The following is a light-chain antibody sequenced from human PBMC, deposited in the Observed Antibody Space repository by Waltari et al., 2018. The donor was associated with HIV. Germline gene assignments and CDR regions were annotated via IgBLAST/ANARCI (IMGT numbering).Light chain of an antibody. V-gene: IGLV2-11*01. J-gene: IGLJ1*01. CDR3: CSYAGTYTYV. Sequence: QSALTQPRSVSGPPGQSATISCTGTSSYVGDYNSVSWYQQHPGKATKLMIDDVSKWPSGVAGRFSATKASNTASLTTAVLQAEDEADYYCCSYAGTYTYVFGTGTKVTVL. CDR2: DVS. CDR1: SSYVGDYNS.